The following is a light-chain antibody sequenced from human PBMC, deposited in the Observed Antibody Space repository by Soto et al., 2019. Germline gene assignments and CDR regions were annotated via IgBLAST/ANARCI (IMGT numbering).Light chain of an antibody. J-gene: IGKJ4*01. CDR3: QQYDNWLT. CDR1: QSVSTK. CDR2: GAS. Sequence: EIVMTQSPATLSVSPGERATLSCRASQSVSTKLAWYQQKPGQAPRLLIYGASTRATGIPARFSGSGSGTEFTLTISSLQSEDFAVSYCQQYDNWLTFGGGTKVEIK. V-gene: IGKV3D-15*01.